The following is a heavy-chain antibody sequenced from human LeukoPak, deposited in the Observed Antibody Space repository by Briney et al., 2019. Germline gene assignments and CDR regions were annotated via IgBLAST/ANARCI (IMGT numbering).Heavy chain of an antibody. CDR1: GGSISSSNW. CDR2: IYHSGST. J-gene: IGHJ4*02. V-gene: IGHV4-4*02. CDR3: AREGYDISTGYSQHYFDY. Sequence: SETLSLTCAVSGGSISSSNWWSWVRQPPGKGLEWIGEIYHSGSTNYNPSLKSRVTISVDKSKNQFSLKLSSVTAADTAVYYCAREGYDISTGYSQHYFDYWGQGTLVTVSS. D-gene: IGHD3-9*01.